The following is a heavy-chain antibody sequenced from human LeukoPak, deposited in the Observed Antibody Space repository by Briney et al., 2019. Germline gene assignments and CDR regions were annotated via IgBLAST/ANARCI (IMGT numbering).Heavy chain of an antibody. D-gene: IGHD6-13*01. CDR1: GFTFSRYV. CDR2: ITGSRDST. V-gene: IGHV3-23*01. J-gene: IGHJ4*02. Sequence: PGGSLRLSCAASGFTFSRYVMSWVRQAPGKGLEWVSAITGSRDSTYYVDSVKDRFTISRDNSKNTLYLQMNSLRAEDTAVYYCAKGSAAARPYYFDCWGQGTLVTVSS. CDR3: AKGSAAARPYYFDC.